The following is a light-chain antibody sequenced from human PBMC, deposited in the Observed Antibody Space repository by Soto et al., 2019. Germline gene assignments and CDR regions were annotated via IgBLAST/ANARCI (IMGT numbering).Light chain of an antibody. V-gene: IGKV3-15*01. CDR3: QQYNNWHPLT. Sequence: EIVMTQSPATLSVSPGERATLSCRASQSVGSNLAWYQQKPGQAPRLLIYGAYTRATGIPARFSGSGSGTEFTLTISSLQSEDFAVYYCQQYNNWHPLTFGGGTKVAIK. CDR1: QSVGSN. J-gene: IGKJ4*01. CDR2: GAY.